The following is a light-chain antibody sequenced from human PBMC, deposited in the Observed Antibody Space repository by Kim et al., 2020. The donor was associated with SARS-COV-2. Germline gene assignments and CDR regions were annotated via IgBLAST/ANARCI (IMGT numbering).Light chain of an antibody. J-gene: IGLJ3*02. V-gene: IGLV3-19*01. Sequence: VALGQTVRITCQGDSLRSYYASWYQQKPGQAPVLVIYGKNNRPSGIPDRFSGSSSGNTASLTITGAQAEDEADYYCNSRDSSTMGVFGGGTQLTVL. CDR2: GKN. CDR1: SLRSYY. CDR3: NSRDSSTMGV.